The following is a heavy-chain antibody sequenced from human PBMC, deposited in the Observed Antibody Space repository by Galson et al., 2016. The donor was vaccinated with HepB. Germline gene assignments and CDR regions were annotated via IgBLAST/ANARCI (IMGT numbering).Heavy chain of an antibody. CDR1: GYSFTSYW. CDR2: IDPSDSYT. Sequence: QSGAEVKKPGESLRISCKGSGYSFTSYWISWVRQMPGKGLEWMGRIDPSDSYTNYSPSFQGHVTTSADKSISTAYLQWSSLKASDTAMYYCARPSAGYDILTGPYYYYGMDVWGQGTTVTVSS. D-gene: IGHD3-9*01. V-gene: IGHV5-10-1*01. CDR3: ARPSAGYDILTGPYYYYGMDV. J-gene: IGHJ6*02.